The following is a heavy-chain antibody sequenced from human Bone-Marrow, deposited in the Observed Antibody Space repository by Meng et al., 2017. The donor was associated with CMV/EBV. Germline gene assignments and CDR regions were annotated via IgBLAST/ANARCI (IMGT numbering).Heavy chain of an antibody. CDR1: GYSFTYYD. Sequence: ASVKVSCKTSGYSFTYYDINWVRQAAGHGLEWMGWINPDSGYTGYAQKFQNRVTFTRDSSVRTAYMELTTLKSEDTAVYYCARDRYCSSTSCLGPGFDPRGQGTLVTVSS. D-gene: IGHD2-2*01. CDR2: INPDSGYT. CDR3: ARDRYCSSTSCLGPGFDP. V-gene: IGHV1-8*01. J-gene: IGHJ5*02.